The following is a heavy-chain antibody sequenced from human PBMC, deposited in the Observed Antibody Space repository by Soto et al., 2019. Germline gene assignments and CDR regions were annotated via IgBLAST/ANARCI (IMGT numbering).Heavy chain of an antibody. CDR3: AYLPCSGGSCYWFSFSGMDV. V-gene: IGHV2-5*02. J-gene: IGHJ6*02. CDR2: IYWDDDK. Sequence: QITLKESGPTLVKPTQNLTLTCTFSGFSLSTSGVGVAWIRRPPGKALEWLALIYWDDDKRYRPSLESRLTSTKDTSKNQVVLTRTNMDSVDTATYYCAYLPCSGGSCYWFSFSGMDVWGQGTTVTVSS. CDR1: GFSLSTSGVG. D-gene: IGHD2-15*01.